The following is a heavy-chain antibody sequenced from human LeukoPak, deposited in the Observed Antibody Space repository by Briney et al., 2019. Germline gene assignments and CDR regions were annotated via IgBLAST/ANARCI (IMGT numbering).Heavy chain of an antibody. D-gene: IGHD3-10*01. CDR1: GFTFSSYA. V-gene: IGHV3-30*04. Sequence: GGSLRLSCAASGFTFSSYAMHWVRQAPGKGLEWVAVISYDGSNKYYADSVRGRFTISRDNSKNTLYLQMNSLSAEDTAVDYGARGGSGCAWPQATLVTVSS. CDR2: ISYDGSNK. J-gene: IGHJ5*02. CDR3: ARGGSGCA.